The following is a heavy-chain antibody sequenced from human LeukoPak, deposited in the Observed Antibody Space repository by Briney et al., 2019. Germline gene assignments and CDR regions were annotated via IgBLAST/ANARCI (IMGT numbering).Heavy chain of an antibody. CDR1: GIIVSDNY. Sequence: AGGSLRLSCAASGIIVSDNYMTWVRHVPGKGLEWVSTIYRDNSTYYVDSVRGRFSISRDNSKTTMFLQMNNLRGEDSAVYYCSRVNHFGSGGYRQRAIDVWGQGTLVTVSS. CDR2: IYRDNST. D-gene: IGHD3-10*01. V-gene: IGHV3-53*01. CDR3: SRVNHFGSGGYRQRAIDV. J-gene: IGHJ3*01.